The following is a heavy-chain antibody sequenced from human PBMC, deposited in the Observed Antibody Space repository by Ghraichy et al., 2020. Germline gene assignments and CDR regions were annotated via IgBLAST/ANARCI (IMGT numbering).Heavy chain of an antibody. J-gene: IGHJ3*02. CDR3: ARLSRDTAMVGGAFDI. CDR1: GGSISDENYY. D-gene: IGHD5-18*01. Sequence: SETLSLTCTVSGGSISDENYYWVWIRQPPGKGLEWIGSIYYVGNTYYNPSLKSLVTISEDASKNQFSLRLSSVTAADTAVYHCARLSRDTAMVGGAFDIWGQGTTVIVSS. V-gene: IGHV4-39*01. CDR2: IYYVGNT.